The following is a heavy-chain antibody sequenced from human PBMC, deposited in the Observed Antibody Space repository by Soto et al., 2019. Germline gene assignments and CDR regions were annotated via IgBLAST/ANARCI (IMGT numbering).Heavy chain of an antibody. CDR1: GGSISSYY. J-gene: IGHJ4*02. D-gene: IGHD3-10*01. CDR2: IYYSGST. V-gene: IGHV4-59*01. CDR3: ARESAVGGRVRGVRSYYFDY. Sequence: SETLSLTCTVSGGSISSYYWSWIRQPPGKGLEWIGYIYYSGSTNYNPSLKSRVTISVDTSKNQFSLKLSSVTAADTAVYYCARESAVGGRVRGVRSYYFDYWGQGTLVTVFS.